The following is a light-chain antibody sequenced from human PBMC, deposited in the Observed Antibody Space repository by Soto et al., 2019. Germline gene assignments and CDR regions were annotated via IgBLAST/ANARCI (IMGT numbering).Light chain of an antibody. CDR2: EGS. J-gene: IGLJ1*01. Sequence: QSVLTQPASVSGSPGQSITISCTGTSSDVSWYQHHPGKAPKVMIYEGSKRPSGVSDRFSGSNSGNTASLTISGLQAEDEADYYCCSSAHSNTLYVFGSGTKLTVL. V-gene: IGLV2-23*01. CDR1: SSDV. CDR3: CSSAHSNTLYV.